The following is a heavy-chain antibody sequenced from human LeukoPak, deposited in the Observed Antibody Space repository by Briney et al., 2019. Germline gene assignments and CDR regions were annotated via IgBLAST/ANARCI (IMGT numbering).Heavy chain of an antibody. CDR3: ARGAYCSSTSCPRDVGDY. J-gene: IGHJ4*02. CDR2: IYSGATT. V-gene: IGHV3-66*01. CDR1: GFTVTSNY. Sequence: PGGSLRLSCAVSGFTVTSNYMSWVRQAPGKGLEWVSVIYSGATTYYADSVKGRFTISRDNSKNTLYLQLNSLGAEDTAVFYCARGAYCSSTSCPRDVGDYWGQGTLVTVSS. D-gene: IGHD2-2*01.